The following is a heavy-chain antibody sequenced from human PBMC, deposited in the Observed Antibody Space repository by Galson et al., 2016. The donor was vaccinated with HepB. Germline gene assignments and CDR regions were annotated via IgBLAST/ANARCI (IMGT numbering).Heavy chain of an antibody. V-gene: IGHV3-33*08. CDR1: GFTFSGYS. Sequence: SLRLSCAASGFTFSGYSMHWVRQAPGTGLVWLSSICRSGPNNYYADSVRGRFTISRDNTKNSLFLQMNSLRIEDSAMYYCVRNAVVENLPHGMDVWGRGTPVAVSS. D-gene: IGHD2-21*01. J-gene: IGHJ6*02. CDR2: ICRSGPNN. CDR3: VRNAVVENLPHGMDV.